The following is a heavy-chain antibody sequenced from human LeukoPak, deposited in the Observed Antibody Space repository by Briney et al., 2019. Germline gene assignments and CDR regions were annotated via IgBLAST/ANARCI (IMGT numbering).Heavy chain of an antibody. D-gene: IGHD3-10*01. CDR3: ARDPINMVRGYRSGFDY. CDR1: GGSISGYY. J-gene: IGHJ4*02. Sequence: SETLSLTCTVYGGSISGYYWSWIRQPPGKGLEWIGEFNHSGSTNYNPSLKSRVTISVDTSKNQFSLKLSSVTAADTAVYYCARDPINMVRGYRSGFDYWGQRTLVTVSS. V-gene: IGHV4-34*01. CDR2: FNHSGST.